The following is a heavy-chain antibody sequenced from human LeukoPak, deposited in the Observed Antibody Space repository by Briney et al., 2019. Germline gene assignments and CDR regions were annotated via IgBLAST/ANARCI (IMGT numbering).Heavy chain of an antibody. CDR1: GFTFDDYA. D-gene: IGHD3-22*01. CDR3: AKGSGYYDSSGYPGYFDY. Sequence: SLRLSCAASGFTFDDYAMHWVRQAPGKGLEWVSGISWNSGSIGYADSVKGRFTISRDNAKNSLYLQMNSLRAEDTALYYCAKGSGYYDSSGYPGYFDYWGQGTLLTVSS. CDR2: ISWNSGSI. V-gene: IGHV3-9*01. J-gene: IGHJ4*02.